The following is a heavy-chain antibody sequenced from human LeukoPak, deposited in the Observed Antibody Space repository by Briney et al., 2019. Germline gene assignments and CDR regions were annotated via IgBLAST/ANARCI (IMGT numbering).Heavy chain of an antibody. CDR1: GFTFSSSD. CDR2: IWYDGGNK. J-gene: IGHJ4*02. V-gene: IGHV3-33*08. CDR3: ARDNGIIVPARNNFDY. D-gene: IGHD2-2*01. Sequence: PGGSLRLSCAASGFTFSSSDMHWVRQAPGKGLEWVAVIWYDGGNKYHADSVKGRFTISRDNSKNTLYLQMNSLSAEDTAVYYCARDNGIIVPARNNFDYWGQGTLVTVSS.